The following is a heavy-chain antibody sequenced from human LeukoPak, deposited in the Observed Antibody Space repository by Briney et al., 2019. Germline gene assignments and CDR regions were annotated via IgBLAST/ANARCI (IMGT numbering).Heavy chain of an antibody. CDR3: ARDDFWSGYYCFDY. D-gene: IGHD3-3*01. J-gene: IGHJ4*02. V-gene: IGHV3-11*04. CDR2: ISSSGSTI. CDR1: GFTSSDYY. Sequence: GGSLRLSCAASGFTSSDYYMSWIRQAPGKGLEWVSYISSSGSTIYYADSVKGRFTISRDNAKNSLYLQMNSLRAEDTAVYYCARDDFWSGYYCFDYWGQGTLVTVSS.